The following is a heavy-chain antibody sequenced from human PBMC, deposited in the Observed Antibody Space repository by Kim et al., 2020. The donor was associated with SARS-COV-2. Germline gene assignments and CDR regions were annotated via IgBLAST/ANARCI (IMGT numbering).Heavy chain of an antibody. Sequence: GGSLRLSCAASGFTFSSYSMNWVRQAPGKGLEWVSSISSSSSYIYYADSVKGRFTISRDNAKNSLYLQMNSLRAEDTAVYYCARELMMVGMSDYGMDVWGQGTTVTVSS. CDR1: GFTFSSYS. CDR3: ARELMMVGMSDYGMDV. J-gene: IGHJ6*02. V-gene: IGHV3-21*01. D-gene: IGHD3-22*01. CDR2: ISSSSSYI.